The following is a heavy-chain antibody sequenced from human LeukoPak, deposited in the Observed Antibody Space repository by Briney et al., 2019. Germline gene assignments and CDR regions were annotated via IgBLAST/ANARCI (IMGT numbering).Heavy chain of an antibody. J-gene: IGHJ6*02. CDR1: GFTFSSYS. CDR2: ISSSSSYI. V-gene: IGHV3-21*01. Sequence: PGGSLRLSCAASGFTFSSYSMNWVRQAPGNWLEWVSSISSSSSYIYYADSVKGRFTISRDNAKNSLYLQMNSLRAEDTAVYYCARDVVSSSGAYYDFWCGYYTANVNLVDGMDVWGQGTTVTVSS. CDR3: ARDVVSSSGAYYDFWCGYYTANVNLVDGMDV. D-gene: IGHD3-3*01.